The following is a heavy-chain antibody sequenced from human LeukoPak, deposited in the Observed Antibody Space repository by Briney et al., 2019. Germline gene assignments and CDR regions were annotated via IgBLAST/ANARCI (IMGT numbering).Heavy chain of an antibody. J-gene: IGHJ3*02. V-gene: IGHV4-34*01. CDR3: ARFSGSRSHDI. CDR2: INHSGST. CDR1: GGSFSGYY. D-gene: IGHD3-10*01. Sequence: SETLSLTCAVYGGSFSGYYWSWIRQPPGKGLEWIGEINHSGSTNYNPSLKSRVTISVDTSKNQFSLKLSSVTAADTAVYYCARFSGSRSHDIWGQGTMVTVSS.